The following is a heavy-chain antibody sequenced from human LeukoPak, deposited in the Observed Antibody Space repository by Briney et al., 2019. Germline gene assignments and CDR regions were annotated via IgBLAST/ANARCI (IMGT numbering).Heavy chain of an antibody. D-gene: IGHD3-16*01. J-gene: IGHJ5*02. V-gene: IGHV4-39*01. CDR3: ARHGVVTWFDP. CDR1: GGSISSSSYY. Sequence: PSETLSLTCTVSGGSISSSSYYWGWIRQTPEKGLEWIGEINHSGSTNYNPSLKSRVIMSVDTSKNQFSVKLRSVTAADTAVYYCARHGVVTWFDPWGQGTLVTVSS. CDR2: INHSGST.